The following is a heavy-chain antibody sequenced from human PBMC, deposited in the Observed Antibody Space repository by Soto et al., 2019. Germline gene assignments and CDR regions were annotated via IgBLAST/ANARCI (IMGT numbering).Heavy chain of an antibody. V-gene: IGHV6-1*01. Sequence: QVQLQQSGPGLVKPSQTLSLTCAISGDSVSSNSAAWTWIRQSPSRGLEWLGRTYYRSTWSNDYAISVKSRITINPDTSNTMFSLHLNSVTPEDTAVYYCARQIAATGTSGTFDYWGQGTLVTVSS. CDR3: ARQIAATGTSGTFDY. J-gene: IGHJ4*02. CDR2: TYYRSTWSN. D-gene: IGHD6-25*01. CDR1: GDSVSSNSAA.